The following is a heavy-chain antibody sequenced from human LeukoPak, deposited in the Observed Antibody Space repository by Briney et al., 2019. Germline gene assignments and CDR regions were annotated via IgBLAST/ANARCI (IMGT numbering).Heavy chain of an antibody. CDR1: GYPISMGYF. Sequence: SETLSLTCTVSGYPISMGYFWGWIRQPPGKGLEWIGSIFHTGYTFYDPSFKRRLTISVDTSKNQFSLMLSSVTAADTAVYYCARETEKQWHYWGHGTMVTVSS. V-gene: IGHV4-38-2*02. D-gene: IGHD6-19*01. J-gene: IGHJ3*01. CDR2: IFHTGYT. CDR3: ARETEKQWHY.